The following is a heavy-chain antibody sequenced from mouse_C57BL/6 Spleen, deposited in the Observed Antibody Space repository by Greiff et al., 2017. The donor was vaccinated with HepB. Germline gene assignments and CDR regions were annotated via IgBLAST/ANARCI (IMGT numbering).Heavy chain of an antibody. V-gene: IGHV1-18*01. J-gene: IGHJ4*01. Sequence: EVQLQQSGPELVKPGASVKIPCKASGYTFTDYNMDWVKQSHGKRLEWIGDINPNNGGTIYNQKFKGKATLTVDKSSSTAYMELRSLTSEDTAVYYCARTFITTVVAGAMDYWGQGTSVTVSS. CDR3: ARTFITTVVAGAMDY. CDR1: GYTFTDYN. CDR2: INPNNGGT. D-gene: IGHD1-1*01.